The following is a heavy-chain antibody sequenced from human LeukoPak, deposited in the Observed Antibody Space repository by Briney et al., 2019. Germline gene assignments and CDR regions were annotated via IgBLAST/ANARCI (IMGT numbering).Heavy chain of an antibody. CDR2: IIPILGIA. V-gene: IGHV1-69*04. J-gene: IGHJ6*02. CDR3: ARLLYYYGMDV. Sequence: SVKVSCKVSGGTFSSYAISWVRQAPGQGLEWMGRIIPILGIANYARKFQGRVTITADKSTSTAYMELSSLRSEDTAVYYCARLLYYYGMDVWGQGTTVTVSS. CDR1: GGTFSSYA.